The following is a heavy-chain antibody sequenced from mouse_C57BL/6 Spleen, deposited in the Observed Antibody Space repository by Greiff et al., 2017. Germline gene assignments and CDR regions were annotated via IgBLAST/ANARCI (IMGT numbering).Heavy chain of an antibody. J-gene: IGHJ3*01. V-gene: IGHV1-52*01. CDR1: GYTFTSYW. D-gene: IGHD2-3*01. Sequence: QVQLQQPGAELVRPGSSVKLSCKASGYTFTSYWMHWVKQRPIQGLEWIGNIDPSDSETHYNQKFKDKATLTVDKSSSTAYMQLSSLTSEDSAVYDCARAYDGYSSWFAYWGQGTLVTVSA. CDR2: IDPSDSET. CDR3: ARAYDGYSSWFAY.